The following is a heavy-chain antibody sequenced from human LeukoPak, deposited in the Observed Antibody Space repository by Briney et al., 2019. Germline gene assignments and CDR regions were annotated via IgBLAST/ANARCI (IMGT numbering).Heavy chain of an antibody. Sequence: GGSLRLFCAASGFTFSIYTMNWVRQALGKGLEWVSSISSSNSYIYYADSVKGRFTISRDNAKNSLYLQMNSLRAEDTAVYYCAIYCSGGSCYSRVDYYMDVWGKGTTVTVSS. J-gene: IGHJ6*03. D-gene: IGHD2-15*01. V-gene: IGHV3-21*01. CDR1: GFTFSIYT. CDR3: AIYCSGGSCYSRVDYYMDV. CDR2: ISSSNSYI.